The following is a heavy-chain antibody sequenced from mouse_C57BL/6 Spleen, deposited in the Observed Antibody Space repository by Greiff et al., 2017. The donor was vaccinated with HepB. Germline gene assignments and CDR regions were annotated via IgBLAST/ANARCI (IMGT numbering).Heavy chain of an antibody. CDR3: ARSGDDYPVFAY. V-gene: IGHV1-64*01. CDR1: GYTFTSYW. J-gene: IGHJ3*01. D-gene: IGHD2-4*01. Sequence: QVQLQQPGAELVKPGASVKLSCKASGYTFTSYWMHWVKQRPGQGLEWIGMIHPNSGSTNYNEKFKSKATLTVDKSSSTAYMQLSSLTSEDSAVYYCARSGDDYPVFAYWGQGTLVTVSA. CDR2: IHPNSGST.